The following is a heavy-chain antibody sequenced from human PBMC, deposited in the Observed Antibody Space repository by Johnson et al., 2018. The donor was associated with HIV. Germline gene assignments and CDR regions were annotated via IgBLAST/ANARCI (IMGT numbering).Heavy chain of an antibody. V-gene: IGHV3-15*01. CDR3: ARGIDGSAQNSDAFDN. J-gene: IGHJ3*02. Sequence: VQLVESGGGVVQPGGSLRLSCAASGFSFSSYWMSWVRQAQGKGLEWVGRIKSKTDGGTPDYSAPVKGRFTISRDDSKNTLYLQMNSLRGEDTAVYYCARGIDGSAQNSDAFDNWGQGTMVTVSS. CDR2: IKSKTDGGTP. CDR1: GFSFSSYW. D-gene: IGHD5-24*01.